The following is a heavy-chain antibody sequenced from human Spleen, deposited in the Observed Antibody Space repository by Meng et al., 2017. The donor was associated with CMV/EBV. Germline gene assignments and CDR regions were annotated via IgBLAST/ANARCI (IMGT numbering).Heavy chain of an antibody. Sequence: EVQLVESGGGLVKPGGSLRLACAASGFTFSNAWMSWVRQAPGKGLEWVGRIKSKTDGGTTDYAAPVKGRFTISRDDSKNTLYLQMNSLKTEDTAVYYCTTGLTVWWPGRDYWGQGTLVTVSS. CDR1: GFTFSNAW. J-gene: IGHJ4*02. CDR2: IKSKTDGGTT. CDR3: TTGLTVWWPGRDY. V-gene: IGHV3-15*01. D-gene: IGHD1-26*01.